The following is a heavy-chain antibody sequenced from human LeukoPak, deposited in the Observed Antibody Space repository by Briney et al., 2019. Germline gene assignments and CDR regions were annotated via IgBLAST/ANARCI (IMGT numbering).Heavy chain of an antibody. D-gene: IGHD2-21*02. CDR3: ASHTLTDGVVVTPPFAY. CDR1: RFTFSTHS. CDR2: ISSGGDYI. Sequence: PGGSLRLSCAASRFTFSTHSLSWVRQAPGKGLEWVSAISSGGDYIYYADSVRGRFTISRDNSKNTLYLRMNSLRADDTAVYYCASHTLTDGVVVTPPFAYWGQGTLVTVSS. V-gene: IGHV3-23*01. J-gene: IGHJ4*02.